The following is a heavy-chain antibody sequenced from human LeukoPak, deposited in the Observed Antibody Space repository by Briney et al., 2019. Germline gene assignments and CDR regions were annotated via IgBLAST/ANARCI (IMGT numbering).Heavy chain of an antibody. V-gene: IGHV4-34*01. CDR3: AREDDILTGSGAFDI. CDR2: INHSGST. J-gene: IGHJ3*02. Sequence: SETLSLTCAVYGGSFSGYYWSWIRQPPGKGLEWIGEINHSGSTNYNPSLKSRVTISVDTSKNQFSLKLSSVTAADTAVYYCAREDDILTGSGAFDIWGQGTMVTVSS. D-gene: IGHD3-9*01. CDR1: GGSFSGYY.